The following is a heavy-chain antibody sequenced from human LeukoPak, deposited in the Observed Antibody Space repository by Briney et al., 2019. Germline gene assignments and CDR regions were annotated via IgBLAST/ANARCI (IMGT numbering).Heavy chain of an antibody. J-gene: IGHJ4*02. CDR1: GGTFSSYA. CDR3: ARGEYCSSTSCTGSLFGLYNY. D-gene: IGHD2-2*01. Sequence: ASVKVSCKASGGTFSSYAISWVRQAPGQGLEWMGGIIPIFGTANYAQKFQGRVTITMDESTSTAYMELSSLRSEDTAVYYCARGEYCSSTSCTGSLFGLYNYWGQGTLVTVSS. V-gene: IGHV1-69*05. CDR2: IIPIFGTA.